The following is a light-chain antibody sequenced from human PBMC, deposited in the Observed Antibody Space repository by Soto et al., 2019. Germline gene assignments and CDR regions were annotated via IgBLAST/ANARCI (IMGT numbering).Light chain of an antibody. CDR1: QSVSST. V-gene: IGKV3-15*01. CDR3: QQTKSFPGT. J-gene: IGKJ4*01. CDR2: GAS. Sequence: EIVMTQSPDTLSVSPGERATLFCRASQSVSSTVAWYQQRPGQAPRLLIYGASTRATGIPARFSGSGSGTEFSLTISSLQPEDSATYFCQQTKSFPGTFGGGTKVEVK.